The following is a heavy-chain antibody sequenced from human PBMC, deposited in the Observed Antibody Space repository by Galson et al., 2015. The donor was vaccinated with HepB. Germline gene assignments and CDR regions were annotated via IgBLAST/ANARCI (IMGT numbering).Heavy chain of an antibody. V-gene: IGHV3-53*04. CDR3: AREGRLHYYDSSGPYGMDV. CDR2: IYSGGST. D-gene: IGHD3-22*01. CDR1: GFTVSSNY. J-gene: IGHJ6*02. Sequence: SLRLSCAASGFTVSSNYMSWVRQAPGKGLEWVSVIYSGGSTYYADSVKGRFTISRHNSKNTLYLQMNSLRAEDTAVYYCAREGRLHYYDSSGPYGMDVWGQGTTVTVSS.